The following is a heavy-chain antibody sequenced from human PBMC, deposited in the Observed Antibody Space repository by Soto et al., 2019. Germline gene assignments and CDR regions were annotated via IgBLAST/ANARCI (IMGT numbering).Heavy chain of an antibody. D-gene: IGHD3-22*01. Sequence: QVQLVQSGAEVKKPGASVKVSCKASGYTFTGYYMHWVRQAPGQGLEWMGWINPNSGGTNYAQKFQGRVTMTSDTSISTAYMELSRLRSDDTAVYYCAREGQLSGDSSGYRPMVIDSWGQGTLVTVSS. CDR1: GYTFTGYY. J-gene: IGHJ4*02. CDR2: INPNSGGT. V-gene: IGHV1-2*02. CDR3: AREGQLSGDSSGYRPMVIDS.